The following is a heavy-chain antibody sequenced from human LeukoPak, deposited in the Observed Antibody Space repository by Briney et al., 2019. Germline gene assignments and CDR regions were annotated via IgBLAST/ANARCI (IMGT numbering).Heavy chain of an antibody. V-gene: IGHV3-33*01. CDR3: ARDTSSYPQFDD. Sequence: SCKASGYTFTSYHMHWVRQAPGRGLEWVADIWNDGNNKYYADSVRGRFTISRDNSKNTLYLQMNSLRVDDTARYYCARDTSSYPQFDDWGQGTLVTVSS. CDR2: IWNDGNNK. J-gene: IGHJ4*02. D-gene: IGHD3-16*02. CDR1: GYTFTSYH.